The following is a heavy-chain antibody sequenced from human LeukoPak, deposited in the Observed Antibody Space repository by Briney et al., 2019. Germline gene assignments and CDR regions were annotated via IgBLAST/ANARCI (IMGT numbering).Heavy chain of an antibody. J-gene: IGHJ5*02. Sequence: PSETLSLTCTVSGDSISSGDYYWSWIRQPAGKGLEWIGRISSSGSTIYNPSLKSRVTISVDTSKNQFSLKLSSVTAADTAVYYCARGYTLKYNWFDPWGQGTLVTVSS. CDR3: ARGYTLKYNWFDP. CDR2: ISSSGST. V-gene: IGHV4-61*02. D-gene: IGHD5-18*01. CDR1: GDSISSGDYY.